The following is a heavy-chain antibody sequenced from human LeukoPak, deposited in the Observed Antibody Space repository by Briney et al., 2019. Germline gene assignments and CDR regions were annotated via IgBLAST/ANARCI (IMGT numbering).Heavy chain of an antibody. CDR1: GGSFSGYY. Sequence: PSETLSLTCAVYGGSFSGYYWSWIRQPPGKGLEWIGEINHSGSTNYNPSLKSRVTISVDTSKNQFSLKLSSVTAADTAVYYCARGGNNWNYGSPLFDYWRQGTLVTVSS. V-gene: IGHV4-34*01. CDR2: INHSGST. D-gene: IGHD1-7*01. J-gene: IGHJ4*02. CDR3: ARGGNNWNYGSPLFDY.